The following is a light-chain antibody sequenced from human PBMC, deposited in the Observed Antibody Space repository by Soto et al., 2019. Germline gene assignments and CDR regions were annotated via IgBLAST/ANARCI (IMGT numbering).Light chain of an antibody. V-gene: IGKV1-5*01. J-gene: IGKJ1*01. Sequence: DIQMTQSPSTLSAYVGDRVTIACRASQSIGKWLAWYQQKAGQAPHLLIFDASNLERGVPSRFSGSGSGTEFTLTISTLQPDDFAAYYCQQYTGYSRTFGQGTKVDIK. CDR2: DAS. CDR3: QQYTGYSRT. CDR1: QSIGKW.